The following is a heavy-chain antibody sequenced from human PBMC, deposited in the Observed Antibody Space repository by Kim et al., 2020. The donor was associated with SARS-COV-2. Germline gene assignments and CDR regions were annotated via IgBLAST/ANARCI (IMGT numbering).Heavy chain of an antibody. Sequence: SETLSLTYTVSGGSITSSTYYWGWIRQPPGKGLEWIGSMYYGGSTYYNPSLNSRVTISVDTSKNQFSLRLSSVTAADTAVYYCARGEVVVITDWGQGTLVTVSS. CDR1: GGSITSSTYY. D-gene: IGHD3-22*01. J-gene: IGHJ4*02. CDR3: ARGEVVVITD. CDR2: MYYGGST. V-gene: IGHV4-39*07.